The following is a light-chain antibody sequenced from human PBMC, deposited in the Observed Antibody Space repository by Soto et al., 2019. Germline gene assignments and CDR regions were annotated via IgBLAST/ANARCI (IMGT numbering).Light chain of an antibody. CDR3: AAWDDSLNGWV. V-gene: IGLV1-44*01. Sequence: QSALTQPPSTSGTPGQRVTISCSGSSSNIGSNTVNWFQQLPGTAPQLLIYSNNQRPSGVPDRFSGSKSGTSASLAISGLQSEDEADYYCAAWDDSLNGWVFGGGTKVTVL. J-gene: IGLJ3*02. CDR1: SSNIGSNT. CDR2: SNN.